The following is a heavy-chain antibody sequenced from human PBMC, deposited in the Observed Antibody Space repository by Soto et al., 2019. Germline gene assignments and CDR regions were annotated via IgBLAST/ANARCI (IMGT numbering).Heavy chain of an antibody. J-gene: IGHJ4*02. V-gene: IGHV4-31*03. CDR1: GGSISSGGYY. Sequence: PSETLSLTCTVSGGSISSGGYYWSWIRQHPGKGLEWIGYIYYSGSTYYNPSLKSRVTISVDTSKNQFSLKLSSVTAADTAVYYSATYYYGSGSYVDYWGQGTLVTVSS. D-gene: IGHD3-10*01. CDR3: ATYYYGSGSYVDY. CDR2: IYYSGST.